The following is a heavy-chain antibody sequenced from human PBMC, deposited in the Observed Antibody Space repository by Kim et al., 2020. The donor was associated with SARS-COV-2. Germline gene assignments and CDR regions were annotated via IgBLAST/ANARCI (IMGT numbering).Heavy chain of an antibody. CDR3: ARERGYSYGDVTFDI. CDR1: GFTFSSYS. CDR2: ISSSSSTI. D-gene: IGHD5-18*01. J-gene: IGHJ3*02. Sequence: GGSLRLSCAASGFTFSSYSMNWVRQAPGKGLEWVSYISSSSSTIYYADSVKGRFTISRDNAKNSLYLQMNSLRDEDTAVYYCARERGYSYGDVTFDIWGQGTMVTVSS. V-gene: IGHV3-48*02.